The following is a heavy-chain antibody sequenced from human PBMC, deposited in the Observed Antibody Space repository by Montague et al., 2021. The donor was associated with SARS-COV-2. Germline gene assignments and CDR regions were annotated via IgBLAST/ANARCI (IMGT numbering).Heavy chain of an antibody. CDR2: IYYSGNA. D-gene: IGHD3-9*01. Sequence: SETLSLTCTSPGGCISSEDWNWIRQPPSKGLEWYGDIYYSGNANYNPSLKSRVTISVDTSKNQFSLKLSSVTAADTAVYYCARLGLRYFDWLLLGEGYFDYWGQGTLVTVSS. J-gene: IGHJ4*02. V-gene: IGHV4-59*08. CDR1: GGCISSED. CDR3: ARLGLRYFDWLLLGEGYFDY.